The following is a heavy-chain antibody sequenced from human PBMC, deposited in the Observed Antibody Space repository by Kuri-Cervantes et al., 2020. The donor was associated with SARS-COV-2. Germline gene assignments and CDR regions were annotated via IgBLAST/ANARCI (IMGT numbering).Heavy chain of an antibody. CDR1: GFTFSDYG. CDR3: ARPLGDYGSSSYDVQHYLDY. J-gene: IGHJ4*02. V-gene: IGHV3-30-3*01. D-gene: IGHD4/OR15-4a*01. Sequence: GGSLRLSCEVSGFTFSDYGMHWFRQAPANGLEWVAIISYDGSKRYYTDSVKGRFTISKDISKNTLYLEMNSLSVEDTAVYYGARPLGDYGSSSYDVQHYLDYWGQGTLVTVSS. CDR2: ISYDGSKR.